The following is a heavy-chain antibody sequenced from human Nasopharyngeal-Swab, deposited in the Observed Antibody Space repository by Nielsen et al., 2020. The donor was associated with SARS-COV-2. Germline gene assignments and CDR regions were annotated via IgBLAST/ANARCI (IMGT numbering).Heavy chain of an antibody. Sequence: GESLKISCAASGFTFSSYSMNWVRQAPGKGLEWVSSISSSSSYIYYADSVKGRFTISRDNAKNSLYLQMNSLRAEDTAVYYCARTRNRSGRRTDAFDIWGQGTMVTVSS. V-gene: IGHV3-21*01. CDR2: ISSSSSYI. CDR1: GFTFSSYS. CDR3: ARTRNRSGRRTDAFDI. J-gene: IGHJ3*02. D-gene: IGHD3-10*01.